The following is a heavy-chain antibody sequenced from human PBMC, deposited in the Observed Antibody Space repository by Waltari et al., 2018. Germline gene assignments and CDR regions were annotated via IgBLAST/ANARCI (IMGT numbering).Heavy chain of an antibody. CDR3: ARRMTTVTTFDY. Sequence: QLQLQESGPGLVKPSETLSLTCTVSGGSISSSSYYWGWIRQPPGKGLEWIGSIYYSGGTYYNPSLKSRVTISVDTSKNQFSLKLSSVTAADTAVYYCARRMTTVTTFDYWGQGTLVTVSS. CDR1: GGSISSSSYY. D-gene: IGHD4-17*01. V-gene: IGHV4-39*01. CDR2: IYYSGGT. J-gene: IGHJ4*02.